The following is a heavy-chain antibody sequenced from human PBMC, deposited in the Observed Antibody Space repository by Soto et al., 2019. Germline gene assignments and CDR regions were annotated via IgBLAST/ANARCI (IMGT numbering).Heavy chain of an antibody. D-gene: IGHD4-17*01. CDR2: ISGSGGST. CDR3: AKDIIGYGDYSDYYYYYGMDV. CDR1: GFTFSSYA. J-gene: IGHJ6*02. V-gene: IGHV3-23*01. Sequence: GGSLRLSCAASGFTFSSYAMSWVRQAPGKGLEWVSAISGSGGSTYYADSVKGRFTISRDNSKNTLYLQMNSLRAEDTAVYYCAKDIIGYGDYSDYYYYYGMDVWGQGTTVTVSS.